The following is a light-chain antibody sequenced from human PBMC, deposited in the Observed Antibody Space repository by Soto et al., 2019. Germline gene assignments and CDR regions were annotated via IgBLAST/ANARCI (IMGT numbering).Light chain of an antibody. Sequence: EIVMTQSPATLSVSPGERATLSRRASQSVYSNLAWYQQRPGQAPRLLIFDASTRATGIPARFSGSGSGTEFTLTISSLQSEDFAVYYCQHYTNWPRTCGQGTKVDIK. CDR2: DAS. CDR3: QHYTNWPRT. CDR1: QSVYSN. V-gene: IGKV3-15*01. J-gene: IGKJ1*01.